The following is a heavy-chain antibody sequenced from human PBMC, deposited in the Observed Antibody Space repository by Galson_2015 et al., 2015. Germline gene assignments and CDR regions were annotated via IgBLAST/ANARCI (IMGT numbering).Heavy chain of an antibody. CDR3: ARDLWEVVPAAIGWFDP. D-gene: IGHD2-2*02. Sequence: SVKVSCKASGYTFSTHAVNWVRQAPGQGLEWMGWINTKTGHPTYAQGLTGRFVFSLDTSVSTAYLQISSLKAEDTAVYYCARDLWEVVPAAIGWFDPWGQGTLVTVSS. J-gene: IGHJ5*02. V-gene: IGHV7-4-1*02. CDR2: INTKTGHP. CDR1: GYTFSTHA.